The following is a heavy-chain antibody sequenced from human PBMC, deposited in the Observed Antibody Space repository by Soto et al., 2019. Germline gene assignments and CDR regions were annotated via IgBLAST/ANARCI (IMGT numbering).Heavy chain of an antibody. CDR2: IIPILGIA. Sequence: QVQLVQSGAEVKKPGSSVKVSCKASGGTFSSYTISWVRQAPGQGLEWMGRIIPILGIANYAQKFQGRVTITANKSTSTAYRELSSLRSEDTAVYDCAGGSRDGFLDPWGQGTLVTVSS. V-gene: IGHV1-69*02. CDR3: AGGSRDGFLDP. J-gene: IGHJ5*02. CDR1: GGTFSSYT. D-gene: IGHD3-10*01.